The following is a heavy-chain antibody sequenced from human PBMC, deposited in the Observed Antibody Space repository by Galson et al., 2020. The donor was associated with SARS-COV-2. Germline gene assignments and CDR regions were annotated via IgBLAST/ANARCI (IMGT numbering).Heavy chain of an antibody. CDR1: GFTFDDYA. Sequence: SLKISCAASGFTFDDYAMHWVRQAPGKGLEWVSGISWNSGSIGYADSVKGRFTISRDNAKNSLYLQMNSLRAEDTALYYCAKVWAPNYDILTGYSNYFDYWGQGTLVTVSS. J-gene: IGHJ4*02. V-gene: IGHV3-9*01. CDR2: ISWNSGSI. D-gene: IGHD3-9*01. CDR3: AKVWAPNYDILTGYSNYFDY.